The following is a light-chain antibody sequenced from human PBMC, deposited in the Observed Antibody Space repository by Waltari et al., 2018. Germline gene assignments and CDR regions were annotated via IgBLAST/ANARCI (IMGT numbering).Light chain of an antibody. CDR2: RRN. J-gene: IGLJ3*02. Sequence: QSLLTPHPPASGPPGQRVPISCSGSSSNLGSCHVYLFQQLPGTAPKLLIHRRNQRPSGVPDRFSGSKSGTSASLAISGLRSEDEADYYCAAWDDSLSVNWVFGGGTKLTVL. CDR1: SSNLGSCH. V-gene: IGLV1-47*01. CDR3: AAWDDSLSVNWV.